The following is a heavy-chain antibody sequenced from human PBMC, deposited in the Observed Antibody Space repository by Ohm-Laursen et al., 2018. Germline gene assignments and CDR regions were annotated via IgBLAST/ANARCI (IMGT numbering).Heavy chain of an antibody. J-gene: IGHJ2*01. CDR2: ISSSGSTI. V-gene: IGHV3-48*01. Sequence: GSLRLSCAASGFSFSSYTMNWVRQAPGKGLEWVSYISSSGSTIFYSDSVKGRSTISRDTAKNSLFLQMNSLTAEDTAMYYCARDLYCGGDCNIETRYFDLWGRGTLVTVSS. CDR3: ARDLYCGGDCNIETRYFDL. D-gene: IGHD2-21*02. CDR1: GFSFSSYT.